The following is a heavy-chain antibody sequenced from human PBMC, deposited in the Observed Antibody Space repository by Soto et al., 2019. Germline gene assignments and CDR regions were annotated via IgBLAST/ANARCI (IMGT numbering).Heavy chain of an antibody. CDR3: ARDGGVVVAADYYYHGMDV. V-gene: IGHV1-69*06. D-gene: IGHD2-15*01. CDR1: GGTFSSYA. CDR2: IIPIFGTA. J-gene: IGHJ6*02. Sequence: ASVKVSCKASGGTFSSYAISWVRQAPGQGLEWMGGIIPIFGTANYVQKFQGRVTITADKSTSTAYMELSSLRSEDTAVYYCARDGGVVVAADYYYHGMDVWGHGTTVTVSS.